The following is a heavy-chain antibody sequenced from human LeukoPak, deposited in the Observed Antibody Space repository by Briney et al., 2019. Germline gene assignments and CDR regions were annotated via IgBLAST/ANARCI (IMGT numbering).Heavy chain of an antibody. CDR1: GDSVSSSSYY. Sequence: PSQTLSLTCTVSGDSVSSSSYYWTWIRQSAGKGLEWIGRIYITGSTNYNPSLKSRVTISLDTSKNQFSLKLTSVTVADTAVYYCARGGRSSSSWFDPWGQRTLVTVSS. CDR2: IYITGST. J-gene: IGHJ5*02. D-gene: IGHD6-6*01. V-gene: IGHV4-61*02. CDR3: ARGGRSSSSWFDP.